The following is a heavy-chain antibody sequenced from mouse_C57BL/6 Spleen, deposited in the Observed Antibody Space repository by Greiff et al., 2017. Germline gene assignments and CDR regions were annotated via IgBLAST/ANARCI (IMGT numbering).Heavy chain of an antibody. CDR2: IHPNSGST. CDR1: GYTFTSYW. V-gene: IGHV1-64*01. J-gene: IGHJ2*01. CDR3: ARFLYDGYYGY. Sequence: QVQLKQPGAELVKPGASVKLSCKASGYTFTSYWMHWVKQRPGQGLEWIGMIHPNSGSTNYNEKFKSKATLTVDKSSSTAYMQLSSLTSEDSAVYYCARFLYDGYYGYWGQGTTLTVSS. D-gene: IGHD2-3*01.